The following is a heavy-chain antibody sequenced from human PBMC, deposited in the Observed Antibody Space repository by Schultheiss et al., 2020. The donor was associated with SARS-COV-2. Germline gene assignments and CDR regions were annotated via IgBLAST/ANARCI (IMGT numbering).Heavy chain of an antibody. CDR1: GFTFSSYW. D-gene: IGHD6-13*01. CDR3: AKERWYSSSWYDY. J-gene: IGHJ4*02. Sequence: GESLKISCAASGFTFSSYWMSWVRQAPGKGLEWVANIKQDGSEKYYVDSVKGRFTISRDNAKNSLYLQMNSLRAEDTAVYYCAKERWYSSSWYDYWGQGTLVTVSS. V-gene: IGHV3-7*03. CDR2: IKQDGSEK.